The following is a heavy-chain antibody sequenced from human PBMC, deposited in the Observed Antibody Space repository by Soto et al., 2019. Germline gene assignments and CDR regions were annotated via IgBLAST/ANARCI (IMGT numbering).Heavy chain of an antibody. Sequence: GGSLRLSCAASGFTFSSYAMNWVRQAPGKGLEWVSVIGGSGDITKYADSVKGRFTISRDNSKNTLYLQMNSLRAEDTAVYYCAKDRGLYGSGSYYDQNYYYYYMDVWGKGTTVTVSS. CDR3: AKDRGLYGSGSYYDQNYYYYYMDV. J-gene: IGHJ6*03. D-gene: IGHD3-10*01. V-gene: IGHV3-23*01. CDR2: IGGSGDIT. CDR1: GFTFSSYA.